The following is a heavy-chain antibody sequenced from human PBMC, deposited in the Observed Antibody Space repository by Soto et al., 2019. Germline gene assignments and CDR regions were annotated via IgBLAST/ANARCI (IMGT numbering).Heavy chain of an antibody. D-gene: IGHD3-16*02. CDR2: INPSGGST. CDR1: GYTFTSYY. Sequence: QVQLVQSGAEVKKPGASVKVSCKASGYTFTSYYMHWVRQAPGQGLEWMGIINPSGGSTSYAQKFPGRVTMTRDTSPSTVYMELSSRRSEDTAVYYCATGRKSRADNRRLDAFDIWGQGTMVTVSS. CDR3: ATGRKSRADNRRLDAFDI. V-gene: IGHV1-46*01. J-gene: IGHJ3*02.